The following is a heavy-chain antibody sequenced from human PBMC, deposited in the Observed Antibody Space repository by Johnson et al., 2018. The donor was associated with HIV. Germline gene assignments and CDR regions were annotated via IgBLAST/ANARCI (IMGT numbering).Heavy chain of an antibody. D-gene: IGHD5-24*01. Sequence: MPLVESGGGVVQPGRSLRLSCTSALSFSGYAMHWVRQAPGKGLEWVAVVSYDSSNKYYADSVKGRFTISRDNSKNSLYLQMNSLRAGDTAVYYCAKDQYGGTRRWYVWDAFDLWGQGTMVTVSS. CDR2: VSYDSSNK. J-gene: IGHJ3*01. CDR1: ALSFSGYA. V-gene: IGHV3-30*14. CDR3: AKDQYGGTRRWYVWDAFDL.